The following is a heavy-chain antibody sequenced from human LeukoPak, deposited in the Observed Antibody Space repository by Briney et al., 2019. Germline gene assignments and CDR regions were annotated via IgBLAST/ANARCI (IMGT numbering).Heavy chain of an antibody. CDR3: ARDTPTHSGSYFDSLRFDP. CDR2: IYTSGST. V-gene: IGHV4-61*02. CDR1: GGSISSGSYY. J-gene: IGHJ5*02. D-gene: IGHD1-26*01. Sequence: SQTLSLTCTVSGGSISSGSYYWSWIRQPAGKGLEWIGRIYTSGSTNYNPSLKSRVTISVDTSKNQFSLKLSSVTAADTAVYYCARDTPTHSGSYFDSLRFDPWGQGTLVTVSS.